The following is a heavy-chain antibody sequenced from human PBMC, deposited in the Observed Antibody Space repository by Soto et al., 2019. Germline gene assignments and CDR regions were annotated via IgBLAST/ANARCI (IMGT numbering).Heavy chain of an antibody. V-gene: IGHV3-30*18. Sequence: PGGSLRLSCAASGFTFSSYGMHWVRQAPGKGLEWVAVISYDGSNKYYADSVKGRFTISRDNSKNTLYLQMNSLRAEDTAVYYCAKDLAGTLDYWGHGTLVTVSS. J-gene: IGHJ4*01. CDR2: ISYDGSNK. CDR1: GFTFSSYG. D-gene: IGHD6-19*01. CDR3: AKDLAGTLDY.